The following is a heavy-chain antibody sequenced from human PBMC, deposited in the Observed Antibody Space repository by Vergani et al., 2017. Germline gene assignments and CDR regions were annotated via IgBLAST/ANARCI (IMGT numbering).Heavy chain of an antibody. Sequence: VQLLESGGGLVQPGASVKVSCKASGYTFTSYGISWVRQAPGQGLEWMGWISAYNGNTNYAQKLQGRVTMTTDTSTSTAYMELRSLRSDDTAVYYCARNYYDSSGNLDYWGQGTLVTVSS. D-gene: IGHD3-22*01. V-gene: IGHV1-18*01. CDR3: ARNYYDSSGNLDY. CDR1: GYTFTSYG. CDR2: ISAYNGNT. J-gene: IGHJ4*02.